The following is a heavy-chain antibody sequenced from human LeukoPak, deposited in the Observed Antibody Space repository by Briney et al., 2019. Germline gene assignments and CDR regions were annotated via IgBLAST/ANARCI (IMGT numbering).Heavy chain of an antibody. V-gene: IGHV3-23*01. CDR2: TNDSGGST. Sequence: GGSLRLSCAASGFTFSSYAMIWVRQAPGKGLEWVSGTNDSGGSTYYADSVKGRFTISRGNSKNTLYLQMNSLRAEDTAVYYCAKMSSSWTYYYGMDVWGQGTTVTVSS. CDR3: AKMSSSWTYYYGMDV. J-gene: IGHJ6*02. D-gene: IGHD6-13*01. CDR1: GFTFSSYA.